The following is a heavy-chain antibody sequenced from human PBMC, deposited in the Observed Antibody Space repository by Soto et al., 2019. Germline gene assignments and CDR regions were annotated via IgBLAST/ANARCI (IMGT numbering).Heavy chain of an antibody. CDR2: INPKSGGT. D-gene: IGHD5-12*01. V-gene: IGHV1-2*02. Sequence: QVQMVQSGAEVKKPGASVKVSCKASGNSFTGYYVHWVRQAPGQGLEWMGWINPKSGGTNYAQKFQGRVTMTRDTSINTASMELSSLRSGDTAVYFCARDGVVPTMDWGQGTLVTVSS. J-gene: IGHJ4*02. CDR3: ARDGVVPTMD. CDR1: GNSFTGYY.